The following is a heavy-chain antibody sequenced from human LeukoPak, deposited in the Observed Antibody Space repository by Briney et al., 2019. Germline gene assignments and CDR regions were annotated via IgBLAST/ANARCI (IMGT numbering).Heavy chain of an antibody. V-gene: IGHV5-51*01. CDR3: ARLLNYDDLDY. D-gene: IGHD3-22*01. CDR1: GYSFTNYW. J-gene: IGHJ4*02. Sequence: VESLKISCKGSGYSFTNYWIGWVRQMPGKGLEWMGIIYPGDSDTRYSPSFQGQVTISADKSITTAYLQWSSLKASDTAMYYCARLLNYDDLDYWGQGTLVTVSS. CDR2: IYPGDSDT.